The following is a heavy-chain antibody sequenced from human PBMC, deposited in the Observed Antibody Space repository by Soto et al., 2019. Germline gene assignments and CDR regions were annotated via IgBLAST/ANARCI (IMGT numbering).Heavy chain of an antibody. CDR3: VRDRSGSYLEGFDY. J-gene: IGHJ4*02. D-gene: IGHD1-26*01. CDR2: IKQDGSEK. Sequence: GGSLRLSCAASGFTFSSFWMTWVRQAPGKGLEWVANIKQDGSEKYYVDSVKGRFTISRDNARNSLFLEMKSLRPEDTAVYSCVRDRSGSYLEGFDYWGQGTLVTVSS. CDR1: GFTFSSFW. V-gene: IGHV3-7*01.